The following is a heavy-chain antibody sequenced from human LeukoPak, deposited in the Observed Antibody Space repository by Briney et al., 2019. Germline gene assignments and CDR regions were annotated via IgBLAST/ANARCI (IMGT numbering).Heavy chain of an antibody. CDR2: INHSGST. V-gene: IGHV4-34*01. D-gene: IGHD2-2*01. CDR3: ARGRDIVVVPAVPFDY. CDR1: GGSFSGYY. Sequence: PSETLSLTCAVYGGSFSGYYWSWIRQPPGKGLEWIGEINHSGSTNYNPSLKSRVTISVETSKNQFSLKLSSVPAADTAVYYCARGRDIVVVPAVPFDYWGQGTLVTVTS. J-gene: IGHJ4*02.